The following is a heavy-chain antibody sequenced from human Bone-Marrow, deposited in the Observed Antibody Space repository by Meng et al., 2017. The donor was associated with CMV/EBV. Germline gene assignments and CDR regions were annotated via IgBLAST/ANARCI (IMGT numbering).Heavy chain of an antibody. J-gene: IGHJ4*02. CDR3: ARGYINIVI. D-gene: IGHD3-3*02. CDR1: GFTFSSYG. Sequence: GESLKISCAASGFTFSSYGMHWVRQAPGKGLEWVAFIRYDGSNKYYADSVKGRFTISRDNAKNSLYLQMNSLRAEDTAVYYCARGYINIVIWGQGTLVIVSS. CDR2: IRYDGSNK. V-gene: IGHV3-30*02.